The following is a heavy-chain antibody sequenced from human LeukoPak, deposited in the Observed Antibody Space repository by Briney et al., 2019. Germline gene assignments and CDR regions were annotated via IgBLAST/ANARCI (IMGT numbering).Heavy chain of an antibody. J-gene: IGHJ4*02. CDR3: ASTSPYGDYGD. V-gene: IGHV5-51*01. D-gene: IGHD4-17*01. Sequence: GESLKISCEGHGYSFSKFWIAWVRQMPGKGLEWMGIIYPGDSDTRYSPSFQGQVTISADKSISTAYLQWSSLKASDTAMYYCASTSPYGDYGDWGQGTLVTVSS. CDR2: IYPGDSDT. CDR1: GYSFSKFW.